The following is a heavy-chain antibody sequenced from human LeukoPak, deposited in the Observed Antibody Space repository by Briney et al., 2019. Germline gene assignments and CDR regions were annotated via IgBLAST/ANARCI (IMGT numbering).Heavy chain of an antibody. CDR3: ARSAWGSGYYFRYFDY. V-gene: IGHV5-51*01. CDR1: EYSFTSYW. D-gene: IGHD3-22*01. J-gene: IGHJ4*02. Sequence: GESLKISCKGSEYSFTSYWIGWVRQMPGKGLEWMGIIYPGDSDTRYSPSFQGQVTISADKSISTAYLQWSSLKASDTAMYYCARSAWGSGYYFRYFDYWGQGTLVTVSS. CDR2: IYPGDSDT.